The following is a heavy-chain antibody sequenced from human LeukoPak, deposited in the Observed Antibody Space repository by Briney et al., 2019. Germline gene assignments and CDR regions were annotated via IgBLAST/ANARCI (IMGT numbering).Heavy chain of an antibody. V-gene: IGHV3-23*01. CDR1: GFTFNTYA. CDR3: ATYSSLNRREFQY. D-gene: IGHD3-22*01. CDR2: IGGSGGNI. Sequence: GGSLRLSCAASGFTFNTYAMTWVRQTPGKGLEWVSGIGGSGGNINYADFVKGRFTISRDNAKNSLYLQMNSLRAEDTAVYYCATYSSLNRREFQYWGQGTLLTVSS. J-gene: IGHJ1*01.